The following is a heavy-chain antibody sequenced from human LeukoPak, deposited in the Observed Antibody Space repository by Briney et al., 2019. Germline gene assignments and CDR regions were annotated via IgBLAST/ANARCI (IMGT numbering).Heavy chain of an antibody. CDR3: ATNYVWGSYFYFDY. V-gene: IGHV1-3*01. J-gene: IGHJ4*02. CDR1: GYTFTSYA. Sequence: ASVKVSCKASGYTFTSYAMHWVRQAPGQRLEWMGWINAGNGNTKYSQKFQGRVTMTEDTSTDTAYMELSSLRSEDTAVYYCATNYVWGSYFYFDYWGQGTLVTVSS. CDR2: INAGNGNT. D-gene: IGHD3-16*01.